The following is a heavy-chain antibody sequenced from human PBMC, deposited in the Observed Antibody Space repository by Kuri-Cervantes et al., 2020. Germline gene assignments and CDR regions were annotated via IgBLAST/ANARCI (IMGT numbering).Heavy chain of an antibody. CDR1: GYSFTSYW. Sequence: GESLKISCKASGYSFTSYWIGWVRQMPGKGLEWMGIIDPADSDTRYSPSFQGQVTISADKSISTAYMQWSSLKASDTAMYYCARFDADDSCGYSYGGWFDPWGQGTLVTVSS. V-gene: IGHV5-51*01. D-gene: IGHD3-22*01. J-gene: IGHJ5*02. CDR3: ARFDADDSCGYSYGGWFDP. CDR2: IDPADSDT.